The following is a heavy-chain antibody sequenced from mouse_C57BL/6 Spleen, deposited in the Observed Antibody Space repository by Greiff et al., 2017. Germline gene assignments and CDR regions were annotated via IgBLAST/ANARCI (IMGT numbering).Heavy chain of an antibody. CDR3: TLRLDYYGSSYWYFDV. V-gene: IGHV6-3*01. CDR1: GFTFSNYW. CDR2: IRLKSDNYAT. J-gene: IGHJ1*03. Sequence: EVKLVESGGGLVQPGGSMKLSCVASGFTFSNYWMNWVRQSPEKGLEWVAQIRLKSDNYATHYAESVKGRFTISRDDSKSSVYLQMNNLRAEDTGIYYCTLRLDYYGSSYWYFDVWGTGTTVTVSS. D-gene: IGHD1-1*01.